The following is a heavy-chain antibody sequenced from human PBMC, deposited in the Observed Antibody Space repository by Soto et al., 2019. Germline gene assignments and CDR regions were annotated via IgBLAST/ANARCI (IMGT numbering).Heavy chain of an antibody. Sequence: GGSLRLSCAASGFTFSSYAMSWVRQAPGKGLEWVSAISGSGGSTYYADSVKGRFTISRDNSKNTLYLQMNSLRAEDTAVYYCAKGVWMKAAAGTTFDYWGQGTLVTVSS. CDR3: AKGVWMKAAAGTTFDY. J-gene: IGHJ4*02. CDR2: ISGSGGST. CDR1: GFTFSSYA. D-gene: IGHD6-13*01. V-gene: IGHV3-23*01.